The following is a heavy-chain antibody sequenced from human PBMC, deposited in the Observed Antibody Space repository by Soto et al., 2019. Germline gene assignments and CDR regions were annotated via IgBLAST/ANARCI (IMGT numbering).Heavy chain of an antibody. Sequence: GGSLRLSCAASGFTFSKVWMSWVRQAPGKGREWVGRIKTKTDGGTTDYGAPVNGRFTISRDDSKNAPYLQMDSLKTEDTAVYYCTTVDDFWSGYYNYYYYDMDVWGQGTTVTVSS. CDR2: IKTKTDGGTT. J-gene: IGHJ6*02. CDR1: GFTFSKVW. D-gene: IGHD3-3*01. V-gene: IGHV3-15*01. CDR3: TTVDDFWSGYYNYYYYDMDV.